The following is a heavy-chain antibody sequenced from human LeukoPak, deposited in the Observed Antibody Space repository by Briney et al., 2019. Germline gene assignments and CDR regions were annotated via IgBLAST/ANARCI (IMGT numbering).Heavy chain of an antibody. Sequence: GGSLRLSCAASGFTFSSYSMNWVRQAPGKGLEWVSYISSSSSTIYYADSVKGRFTISRDNAKNSLYLQMNSLRAEDTAVYYCARALGGYSYGYWGQGALVTVSS. J-gene: IGHJ4*02. V-gene: IGHV3-48*04. CDR1: GFTFSSYS. CDR2: ISSSSSTI. CDR3: ARALGGYSYGY. D-gene: IGHD5-18*01.